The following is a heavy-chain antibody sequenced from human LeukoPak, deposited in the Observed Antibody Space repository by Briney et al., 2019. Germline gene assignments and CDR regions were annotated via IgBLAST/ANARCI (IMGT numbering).Heavy chain of an antibody. CDR3: AEGASYYGSGSFFDY. CDR1: GFTFSNFG. Sequence: PGGSLRLSCAASGFTFSNFGMHWVRQAPGKGLEWVAVISYDGSIKYYADSVKGRFTISRDNSKNTLYLQMNSLRAEDTAIYYCAEGASYYGSGSFFDYRGQGTLVTVSS. CDR2: ISYDGSIK. J-gene: IGHJ4*02. V-gene: IGHV3-30*18. D-gene: IGHD3-10*01.